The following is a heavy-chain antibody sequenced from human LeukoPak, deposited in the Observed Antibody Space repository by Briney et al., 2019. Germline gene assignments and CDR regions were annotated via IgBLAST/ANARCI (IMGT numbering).Heavy chain of an antibody. J-gene: IGHJ4*02. V-gene: IGHV5-10-1*01. CDR3: ARRRYCSSTSCPLDY. D-gene: IGHD2-2*01. CDR1: GYSFTSYW. CDR2: IDPSDSYT. Sequence: PGESLQISCKGSGYSFTSYWISWVRQMPGKGLEWMGRIDPSDSYTNYSPSFQGHVTISADKSISTAYLQWSSLKASDTAMYYCARRRYCSSTSCPLDYWGQGTLVTVSS.